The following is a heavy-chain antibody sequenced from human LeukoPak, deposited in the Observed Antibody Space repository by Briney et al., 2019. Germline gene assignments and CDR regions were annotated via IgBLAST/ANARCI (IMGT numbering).Heavy chain of an antibody. CDR1: GDAIDSGDYY. CDR2: IDYSGYT. Sequence: SETLSLTCTVSGDAIDSGDYYWGWIRQPPGGGLECIASIDYSGYTYYDPSFKSRVSLSVDTAKSQFSLKLTSVTAADTAVYYCARGVLGPYYFDLWGRGTLVTVSS. D-gene: IGHD7-27*01. V-gene: IGHV4-39*07. CDR3: ARGVLGPYYFDL. J-gene: IGHJ2*01.